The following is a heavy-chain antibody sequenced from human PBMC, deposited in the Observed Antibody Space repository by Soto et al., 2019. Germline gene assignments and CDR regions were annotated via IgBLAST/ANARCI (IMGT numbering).Heavy chain of an antibody. CDR1: GFTFDDYA. D-gene: IGHD1-26*01. V-gene: IGHV3-9*01. CDR3: AKDKWELSYYFDH. CDR2: ISWNSGRI. J-gene: IGHJ4*02. Sequence: EVQLVESEGGLVQPGRSLRLSCAASGFTFDDYAMHWVRQAPGKGLEWVSIISWNSGRIGYADSVKGRFTISRDNAKNSLYLQMNSLRAEDTALYYCAKDKWELSYYFDHWGQGTLVTVSS.